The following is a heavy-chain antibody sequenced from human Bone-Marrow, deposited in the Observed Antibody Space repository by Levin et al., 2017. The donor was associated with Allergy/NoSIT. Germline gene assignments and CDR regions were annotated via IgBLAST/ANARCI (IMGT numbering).Heavy chain of an antibody. CDR1: GFTFKTYA. V-gene: IGHV3-23*01. CDR3: AADYYADYSFDY. J-gene: IGHJ4*02. Sequence: GGSLRLSCAASGFTFKTYAMNWVRQAPGKGLEWVSTISSSGGHRFYADSVKGRFTISRDESKTTLYLQMNGLRAADTAIYYCAADYYADYSFDYWGQGTLVTVSS. D-gene: IGHD4-17*01. CDR2: ISSSGGHR.